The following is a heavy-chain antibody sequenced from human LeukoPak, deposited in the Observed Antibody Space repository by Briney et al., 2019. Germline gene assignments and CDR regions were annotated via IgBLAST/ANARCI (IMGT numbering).Heavy chain of an antibody. D-gene: IGHD6-13*01. Sequence: GGSLRLSCAASGFTFNNYAMTWVRQAPGKGLEWVSSIRASGGNTYYSDYVKGRFTISRDNSKNTLYLQMNSLRVEDTAVYYCAKDWPSEWQQLPDYDAVDIWGQGMMVTVSS. CDR1: GFTFNNYA. CDR3: AKDWPSEWQQLPDYDAVDI. CDR2: IRASGGNT. J-gene: IGHJ3*02. V-gene: IGHV3-23*01.